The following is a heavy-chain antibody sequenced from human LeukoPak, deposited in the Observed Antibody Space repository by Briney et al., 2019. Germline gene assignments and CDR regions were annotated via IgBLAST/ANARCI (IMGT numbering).Heavy chain of an antibody. V-gene: IGHV4-59*08. CDR3: ARQGWDLSGNAFDI. CDR2: IYYSGST. D-gene: IGHD6-19*01. J-gene: IGHJ3*02. CDR1: GGSISSYY. Sequence: PSETLSFTCTVSGGSISSYYWSWIRQPPGKGLEWIGYIYYSGSTNYNPSLKSRVTISVDTSKNQFSLKLSSVTAADTAVYYCARQGWDLSGNAFDIWGQGTMVTVSS.